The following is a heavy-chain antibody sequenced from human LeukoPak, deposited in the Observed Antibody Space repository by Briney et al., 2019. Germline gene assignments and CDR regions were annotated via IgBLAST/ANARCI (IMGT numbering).Heavy chain of an antibody. J-gene: IGHJ4*02. D-gene: IGHD3-10*01. Sequence: GESLKISCKGSGYIFTNYWISWVRQMPGKGLEWMGRIDPSGSYTNYSPSFQGHVTISADKSIRTAYLQWSSLRASDTAIYYCARGERSLDYWGQGTLVTVSS. CDR1: GYIFTNYW. CDR2: IDPSGSYT. V-gene: IGHV5-10-1*01. CDR3: ARGERSLDY.